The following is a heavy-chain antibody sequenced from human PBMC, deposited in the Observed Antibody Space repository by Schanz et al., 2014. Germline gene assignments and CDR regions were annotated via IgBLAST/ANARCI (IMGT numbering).Heavy chain of an antibody. CDR3: ARLWGGWRIPDY. CDR2: VYNNGRT. CDR1: GASMDNYY. Sequence: QVQLQESGPGLVRPSETLSLTCTVSGASMDNYYWSWIRQPPGKGLEWIGYVYNNGRTYYNPSLRRRVAISVDTSKNQFSLKLTSRTAADTAVYYCARLWGGWRIPDYWGQGTLVTVSS. V-gene: IGHV4-59*01. J-gene: IGHJ4*02. D-gene: IGHD6-19*01.